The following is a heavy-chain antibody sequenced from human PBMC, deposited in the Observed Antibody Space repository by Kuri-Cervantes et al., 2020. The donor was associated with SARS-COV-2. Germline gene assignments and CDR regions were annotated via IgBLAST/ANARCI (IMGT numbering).Heavy chain of an antibody. V-gene: IGHV3-48*01. CDR1: GFTFSSYS. D-gene: IGHD3-22*01. Sequence: GGSLRLSCAASGFTFSSYSMNWVRQAPGKGLEWVSYISSSSSTIYYADSVKGRFTIFRDNAKNSLYLQMNSLRAEDTAVYYCARGRYDFDYWGQGTLVTVSS. CDR2: ISSSSSTI. CDR3: ARGRYDFDY. J-gene: IGHJ4*02.